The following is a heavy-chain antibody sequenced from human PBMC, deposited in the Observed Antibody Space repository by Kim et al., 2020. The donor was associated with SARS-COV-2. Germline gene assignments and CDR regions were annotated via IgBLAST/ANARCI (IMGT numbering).Heavy chain of an antibody. CDR3: ARAKEYGAQAWYFDY. J-gene: IGHJ4*02. D-gene: IGHD4-17*01. Sequence: ADSVKGRFTISRDNSGNTLYLHMSGLRAEDTALYYCARAKEYGAQAWYFDYWGQGALVTVSS. V-gene: IGHV3-30*15.